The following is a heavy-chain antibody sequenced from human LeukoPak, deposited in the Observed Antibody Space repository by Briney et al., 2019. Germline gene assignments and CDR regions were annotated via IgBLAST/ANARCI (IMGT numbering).Heavy chain of an antibody. Sequence: SGPTLVNPTQTLTLTCTFSGFSLSTSGMCVSWIRQPAGKGLEWIGRIYTSGSTNYNPSLKSRVTMSVDTSKNQFSLKLSSVTAADTAVYYCARGDSSGYPREGFDYWGQGTLVTVSS. D-gene: IGHD3-22*01. CDR1: GFSLSTSGM. CDR2: IYTSGST. J-gene: IGHJ4*02. V-gene: IGHV4-61*02. CDR3: ARGDSSGYPREGFDY.